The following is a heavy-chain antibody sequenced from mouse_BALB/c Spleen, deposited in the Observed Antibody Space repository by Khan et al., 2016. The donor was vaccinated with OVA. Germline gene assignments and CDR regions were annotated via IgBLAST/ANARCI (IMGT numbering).Heavy chain of an antibody. V-gene: IGHV1-7*01. Sequence: QVQLQQSGAELAKPGASVKMSCKASGYTFINYWILWVKQRPGQGLEWIGYINPSTGYTEYNQNFKDKATLTADKSSSTAYMQLSSPTSEDSAVYYCARRGRRWDFDYWGQGTTLTGSS. CDR2: INPSTGYT. CDR3: ARRGRRWDFDY. CDR1: GYTFINYW. D-gene: IGHD1-1*01. J-gene: IGHJ2*01.